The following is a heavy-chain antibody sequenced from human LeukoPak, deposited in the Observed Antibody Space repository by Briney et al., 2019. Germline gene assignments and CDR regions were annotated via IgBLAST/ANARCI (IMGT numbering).Heavy chain of an antibody. CDR3: ARARHVVSRLELRGGVYNWFDP. J-gene: IGHJ5*02. CDR2: INTNTGNP. CDR1: GYTFTSYA. Sequence: ASVKVSCKASGYTFTSYAMNWVRQAPGQGLEWMGWINTNTGNPTYAQGFTGRFVFSLDTSVSTAYLQISSLKAEDTAVYYCARARHVVSRLELRGGVYNWFDPWGQGTLVTVSS. D-gene: IGHD1-7*01. V-gene: IGHV7-4-1*02.